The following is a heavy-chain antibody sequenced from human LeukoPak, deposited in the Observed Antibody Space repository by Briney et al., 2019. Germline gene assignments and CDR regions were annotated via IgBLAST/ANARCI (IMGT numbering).Heavy chain of an antibody. V-gene: IGHV4-38-2*02. CDR2: IYHSGST. CDR1: GCSISSGYY. CDR3: ARALPLTYDSSGYPDGAEYYFDY. D-gene: IGHD3-22*01. Sequence: PSETLSLTCTVSGCSISSGYYWGWIRQPPGKGLEWIGSIYHSGSTYYNPSLKSRVTISVDTSKNQFSLKLSSVTAADTAVYYCARALPLTYDSSGYPDGAEYYFDYWGQGTLVTVSS. J-gene: IGHJ4*02.